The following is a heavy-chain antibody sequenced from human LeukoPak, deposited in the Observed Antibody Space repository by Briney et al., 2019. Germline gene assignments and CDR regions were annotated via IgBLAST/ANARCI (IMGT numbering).Heavy chain of an antibody. CDR1: GFTFSSYA. J-gene: IGHJ3*02. CDR2: ISYDGSNK. V-gene: IGHV3-30*04. D-gene: IGHD4-17*01. CDR3: AKDPNGDYVGAFDM. Sequence: GGSLRLSCAASGFTFSSYAMHWVRQAPGKGLERVAVISYDGSNKYYADSVRGRFTISRDNSKNTLYLQMNSLRAEDTAVYYCAKDPNGDYVGAFDMWGPGTMVTVSS.